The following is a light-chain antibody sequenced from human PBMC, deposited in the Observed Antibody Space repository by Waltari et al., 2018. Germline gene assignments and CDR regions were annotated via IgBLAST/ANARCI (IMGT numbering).Light chain of an antibody. CDR1: QSVSSY. J-gene: IGKJ4*01. CDR2: DAS. V-gene: IGKV3-11*01. CDR3: QQRSDWPLT. Sequence: EIVLTQSPATLSLSPGEGATLSCRASQSVSSYLAWYQQKPGQPPRLLIYDASNRATGIPARFSGSGSGTDFTLTIGSLEPEDFAVYYCQQRSDWPLTFGGGTKVEIK.